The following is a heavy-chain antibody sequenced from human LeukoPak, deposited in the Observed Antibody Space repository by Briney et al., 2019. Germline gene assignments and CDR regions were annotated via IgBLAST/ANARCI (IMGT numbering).Heavy chain of an antibody. Sequence: SETLSLTCSVSGGSFRSYYWSWVRQPAGKGLEWIGRIYSSGSTNDNPSLKSRVTMSVDTSKNQISLKLSSVTAADTAVYYCAREAYHYYMDVWGKGTTVTVSS. CDR1: GGSFRSYY. CDR3: AREAYHYYMDV. J-gene: IGHJ6*03. CDR2: IYSSGST. V-gene: IGHV4-4*07.